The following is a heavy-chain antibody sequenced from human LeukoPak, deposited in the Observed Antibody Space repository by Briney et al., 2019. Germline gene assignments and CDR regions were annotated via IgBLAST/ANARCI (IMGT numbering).Heavy chain of an antibody. Sequence: GGSLRLSCAASGFTFSSYGMHWVRQAPGKGLEWVGFIRSKAYGGTTEYAASVKGRFTISRDDSKSIAYLQMNSLKTEDTAVYYCTREAKNNYDLWGRGTLVTVSS. D-gene: IGHD5-24*01. CDR2: IRSKAYGGTT. V-gene: IGHV3-49*04. J-gene: IGHJ2*01. CDR3: TREAKNNYDL. CDR1: GFTFSSYG.